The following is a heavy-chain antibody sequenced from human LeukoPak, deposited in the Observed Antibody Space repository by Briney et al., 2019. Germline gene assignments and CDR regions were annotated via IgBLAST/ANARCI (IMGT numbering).Heavy chain of an antibody. CDR2: IYSGGST. V-gene: IGHV3-53*01. CDR1: GFTVSDNY. Sequence: GGSLRLSCAASGFTVSDNYMTWVRQAPGKGLEWVSIIYSGGSTYYADSVKGRFTLSRDSSKNTLYLQMNSLRAEDTAVYYCARGTSGYIVYWGQGTLVTVSS. D-gene: IGHD3-22*01. CDR3: ARGTSGYIVY. J-gene: IGHJ4*02.